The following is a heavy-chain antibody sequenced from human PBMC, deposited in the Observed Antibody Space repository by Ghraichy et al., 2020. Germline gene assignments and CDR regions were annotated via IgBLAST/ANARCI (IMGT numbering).Heavy chain of an antibody. V-gene: IGHV4-59*01. CDR2: IYYSGST. J-gene: IGHJ4*02. CDR3: ARDRVPAALDY. CDR1: GGSISSYY. D-gene: IGHD2-2*01. Sequence: SETLSLTCTVSGGSISSYYWSWIRQPPGKGLEWIGYIYYSGSTNYNPSLKSRVTISVDTSKNQFSLKLSSGTAADTAVYYCARDRVPAALDYWGQGTLVTVSS.